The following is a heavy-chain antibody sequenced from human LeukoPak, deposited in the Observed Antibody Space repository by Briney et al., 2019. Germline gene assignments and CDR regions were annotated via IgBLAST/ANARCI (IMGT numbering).Heavy chain of an antibody. Sequence: SGTLSLTCAVYGGSFSGYYWYWIRQPPGKGLEWIGEINHSGSTNYNPSLKSRVTISLDTSKNQFSLKLSSVTAADTAVYYCASGGLWSREAFDIWGQGTLVTVSS. D-gene: IGHD3-10*01. CDR2: INHSGST. CDR1: GGSFSGYY. J-gene: IGHJ3*02. V-gene: IGHV4-34*01. CDR3: ASGGLWSREAFDI.